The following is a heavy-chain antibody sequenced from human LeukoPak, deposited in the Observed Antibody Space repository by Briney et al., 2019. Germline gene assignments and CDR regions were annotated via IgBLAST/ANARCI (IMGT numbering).Heavy chain of an antibody. CDR3: ARGVAAAGYDLLEYYFDY. CDR1: GYTFTGYY. Sequence: ASVKVSCKASGYTFTGYYMHWVRQAPGQGLERMGWINPNSGGTNYAQKFQGRVTMTRNTSISTAYMELSSLRSEDTAVYYCARGVAAAGYDLLEYYFDYWGQGTLVTVSS. D-gene: IGHD6-13*01. CDR2: INPNSGGT. J-gene: IGHJ4*02. V-gene: IGHV1-2*02.